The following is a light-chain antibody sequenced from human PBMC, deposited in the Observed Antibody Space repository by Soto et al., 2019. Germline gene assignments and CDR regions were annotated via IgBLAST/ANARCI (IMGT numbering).Light chain of an antibody. CDR2: DVS. CDR1: QSVSSY. J-gene: IGKJ4*01. Sequence: EIVLTQSPATLSLSPGERATLSCRASQSVSSYLAWYQQKPGQAPRLLIYDVSNSATGIPARFSGSGSGTDFTLTISSLEPDDFAVYYCQQRSDWPSTFGGGTKVQIK. V-gene: IGKV3-11*01. CDR3: QQRSDWPST.